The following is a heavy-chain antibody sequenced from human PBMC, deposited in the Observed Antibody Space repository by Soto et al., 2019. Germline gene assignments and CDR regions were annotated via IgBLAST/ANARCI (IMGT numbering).Heavy chain of an antibody. CDR3: ATSNMREQLFYAFDI. J-gene: IGHJ3*02. CDR1: GYTLTELS. D-gene: IGHD1-26*01. Sequence: ASVKVSCKVSGYTLTELSMHWVRQAPGKGLEWMGGFDPEDGETIYAQKFQGRVTMTEDTSTDTAYMELSSLRSEDTAVYYCATSNMREQLFYAFDIWGQGTMVTVSS. CDR2: FDPEDGET. V-gene: IGHV1-24*01.